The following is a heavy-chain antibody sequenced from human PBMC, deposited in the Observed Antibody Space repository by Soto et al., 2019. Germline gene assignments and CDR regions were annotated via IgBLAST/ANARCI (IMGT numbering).Heavy chain of an antibody. CDR1: GFTFSSYA. CDR2: ISGSGGST. CDR3: AKVATGSYNWFDP. V-gene: IGHV3-23*01. Sequence: GGSLRLSCAASGFTFSSYAMSWVRQAPGKGLEWVSAISGSGGSTYYADSVKGRFTISRDNSKNTLYLQMDSLGDEDMAVYYCAKVATGSYNWFDPWGQGTLVTVSS. D-gene: IGHD1-1*01. J-gene: IGHJ5*02.